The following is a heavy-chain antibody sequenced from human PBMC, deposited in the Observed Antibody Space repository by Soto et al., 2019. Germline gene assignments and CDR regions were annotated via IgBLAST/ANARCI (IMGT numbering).Heavy chain of an antibody. CDR3: ARRNDYGDF. CDR2: ISTYNSNT. V-gene: IGHV1-18*01. CDR1: GYTFTSYS. J-gene: IGHJ4*02. Sequence: QVQLVQSGTEVKKPGASVKVSCKASGYTFTSYSISWVRQAPGQGLEWMGWISTYNSNTDYAQNLQGRVTMTTDTSTSTAYMEVRSLRSDDTAVYYCARRNDYGDFCGQGILVTFSS.